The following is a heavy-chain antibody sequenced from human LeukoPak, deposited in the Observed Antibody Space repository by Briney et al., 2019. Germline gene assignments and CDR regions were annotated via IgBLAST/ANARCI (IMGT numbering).Heavy chain of an antibody. CDR1: GGSISISNYH. J-gene: IGHJ4*02. CDR3: ARGGTAMVRGVHDY. CDR2: IYYSGST. D-gene: IGHD3-10*01. V-gene: IGHV4-39*07. Sequence: SETLSLTCNVSGGSISISNYHWGWLRQPPGKGLEWIGNIYYSGSTNYNPSLKSRVTISVDTSKNQFSLKLSSVTAADTAVYYCARGGTAMVRGVHDYWGQGTLVTVSS.